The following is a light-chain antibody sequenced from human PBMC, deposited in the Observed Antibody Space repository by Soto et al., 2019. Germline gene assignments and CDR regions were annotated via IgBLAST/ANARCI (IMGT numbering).Light chain of an antibody. CDR3: QQSNNWPPIT. CDR2: DAS. Sequence: EIVMTQSPATLSVSPGERATLSCRASQSVSSNLAWYQQRPGQAPRLLIYDASTRATGIPARCSGSGSGTEFTLTITSLQSEDFAVSYCQQSNNWPPITFGQGTRLEVK. CDR1: QSVSSN. V-gene: IGKV3-15*01. J-gene: IGKJ5*01.